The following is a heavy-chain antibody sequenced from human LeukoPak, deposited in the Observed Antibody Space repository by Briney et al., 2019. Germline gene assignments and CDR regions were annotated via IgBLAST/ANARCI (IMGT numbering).Heavy chain of an antibody. CDR1: GGSISSYY. J-gene: IGHJ4*02. D-gene: IGHD5-18*01. V-gene: IGHV4-59*08. CDR2: TYYSGST. CDR3: ARLREYSYGYVDY. Sequence: SETLSLTCTVSGGSISSYYWSWIRQPAGKGLEWIGSTYYSGSTNYNPSLKSRVTISIDTSKNQFSLKLNSVTAADTAVFYCARLREYSYGYVDYWGQGTLVIVSS.